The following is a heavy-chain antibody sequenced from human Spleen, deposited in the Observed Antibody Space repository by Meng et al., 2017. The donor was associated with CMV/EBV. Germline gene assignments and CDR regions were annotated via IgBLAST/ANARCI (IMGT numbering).Heavy chain of an antibody. Sequence: SGPTLVKPTETLTLTCTVSRFSLSNARMGVSWIRQPPGKALEWLAHIFSNDEKSYSTSLKSRLTISKDTSKSQVALTMTNMDPVDTATYYCARIEKAYYDFWNGIHSFDYWGQGTLVTVSS. D-gene: IGHD3-3*01. CDR3: ARIEKAYYDFWNGIHSFDY. CDR2: IFSNDEK. V-gene: IGHV2-26*01. CDR1: RFSLSNARMG. J-gene: IGHJ4*02.